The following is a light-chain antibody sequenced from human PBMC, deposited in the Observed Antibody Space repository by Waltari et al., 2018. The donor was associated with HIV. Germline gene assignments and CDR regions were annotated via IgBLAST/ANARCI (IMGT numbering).Light chain of an antibody. V-gene: IGLV2-14*03. CDR1: SSDVGGYNF. J-gene: IGLJ1*01. Sequence: QSALTQPASVSGSPGQSMTISCTGTSSDVGGYNFVSWYQQHPGRAPKLVIYDVSKRPSGVSMRFSGSKSGNTASLTISGLRAEDEADYFCSSYTTGTTYVFGAGTTVTVL. CDR2: DVS. CDR3: SSYTTGTTYV.